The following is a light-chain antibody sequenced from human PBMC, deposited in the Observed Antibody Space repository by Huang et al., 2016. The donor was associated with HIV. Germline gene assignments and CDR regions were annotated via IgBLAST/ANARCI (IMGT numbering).Light chain of an antibody. Sequence: DVVLTQSPLSLPGTLGQPASISCKSSQSLVSSDGDIYLNWFHQRPGQSPRRLISKVSKRDSGVPARFSGSGSDTYFKLNISSVEAEDVGFYYCMQGSHWPGAFGQGTKVEIK. CDR2: KVS. CDR3: MQGSHWPGA. CDR1: QSLVSSDGDIY. J-gene: IGKJ1*01. V-gene: IGKV2-30*01.